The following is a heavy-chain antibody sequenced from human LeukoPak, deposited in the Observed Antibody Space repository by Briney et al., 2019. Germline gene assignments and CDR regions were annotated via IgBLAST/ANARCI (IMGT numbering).Heavy chain of an antibody. V-gene: IGHV4-30-4*07. CDR3: ARESLRQQWRVRREEYYYMDV. J-gene: IGHJ6*03. D-gene: IGHD6-19*01. CDR1: GGSISSGGYS. Sequence: SETLSLTCAVSGGSISSGGYSWSWIRQPPGKGLEWIGYIYYSGSTYYNPSLKSRVTISVDTSKNQFSLKLSSVTAADTAVYYCARESLRQQWRVRREEYYYMDVWGKGTTVTISS. CDR2: IYYSGST.